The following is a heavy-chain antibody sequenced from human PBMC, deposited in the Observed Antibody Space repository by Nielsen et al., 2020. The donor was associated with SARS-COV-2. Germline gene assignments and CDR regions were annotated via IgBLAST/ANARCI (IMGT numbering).Heavy chain of an antibody. Sequence: SVKVSCKASGGTFSSYAISWVRQAPGQGLEWMGGIIPIFGTANYAQKFQGRVTITADESTSTAYMELSSLRSEDTAVYYCARHHPIGVVPDYFDYWGQGTRVTVSS. D-gene: IGHD3-3*01. CDR1: GGTFSSYA. CDR2: IIPIFGTA. CDR3: ARHHPIGVVPDYFDY. V-gene: IGHV1-69*13. J-gene: IGHJ4*02.